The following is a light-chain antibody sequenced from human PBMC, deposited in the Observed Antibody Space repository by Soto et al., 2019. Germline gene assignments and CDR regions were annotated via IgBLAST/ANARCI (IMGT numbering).Light chain of an antibody. CDR1: QNVRRY. J-gene: IGKJ1*01. Sequence: EVVLTQSPATLSLSPGEGATLSCRASQNVRRYLAWYQHKPGQAPRLLVYDASERATGIPARFSGSGSGTDFTLTISSLEPEDFAVYYCQQRSDWWSFGQGTKVDIK. CDR2: DAS. V-gene: IGKV3-11*01. CDR3: QQRSDWWS.